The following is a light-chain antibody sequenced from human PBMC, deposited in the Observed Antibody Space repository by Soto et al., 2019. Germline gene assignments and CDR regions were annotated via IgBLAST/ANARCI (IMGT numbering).Light chain of an antibody. CDR3: QHYGDSRGT. Sequence: EIVLTQSPGTLSLSPGERATLSCRASQSVSSTYLAWYQQKPGQAPRLLIYGASSRATGIPDRFSGSGSGTDFTLTISRLEPEDFAVDDCQHYGDSRGTFGGGTKVEIK. J-gene: IGKJ4*01. CDR2: GAS. CDR1: QSVSSTY. V-gene: IGKV3-20*01.